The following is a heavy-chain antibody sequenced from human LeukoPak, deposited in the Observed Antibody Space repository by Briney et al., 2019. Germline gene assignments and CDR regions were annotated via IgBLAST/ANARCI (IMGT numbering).Heavy chain of an antibody. CDR1: GGSISRYY. J-gene: IGHJ3*02. V-gene: IGHV4-59*12. D-gene: IGHD3-3*01. Sequence: SETLSLTCTVSGGSISRYYWSWIRQPPGKGLEGMGYIYYSGSTNYNPSLRSRVTISVDTSKNQFSLKPSSVTAADTAVYYCARDANPNYDFWSGPGAFDIWGQGTMVTVSS. CDR3: ARDANPNYDFWSGPGAFDI. CDR2: IYYSGST.